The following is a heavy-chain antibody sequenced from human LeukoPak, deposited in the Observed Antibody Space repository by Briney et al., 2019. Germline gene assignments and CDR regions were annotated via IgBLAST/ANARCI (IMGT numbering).Heavy chain of an antibody. V-gene: IGHV4-4*07. J-gene: IGHJ4*02. D-gene: IGHD3-22*01. CDR3: ARDLTDYYELDY. Sequence: SETLSLTCTVSGGSISSYYWNWIRQPAGNGLEWLGRIYTSGSTNYNPSLKSRVTMSVDTSKNQFSLNLISVTAADTAVYYCARDLTDYYELDYWGQGTLVTVSS. CDR2: IYTSGST. CDR1: GGSISSYY.